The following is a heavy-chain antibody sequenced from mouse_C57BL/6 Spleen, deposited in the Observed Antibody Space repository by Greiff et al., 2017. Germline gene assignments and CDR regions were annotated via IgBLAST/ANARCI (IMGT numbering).Heavy chain of an antibody. CDR1: GFTFSNYW. V-gene: IGHV6-3*01. Sequence: EVKLVESGGGLVQPGGSMKLSCVASGFTFSNYWMNWVRQSPEKGLEWVAQIRKKADNYATHYAGSVKGRFTISRDDSKSSVYLQMNNFRADDTGIYYCTAADGYYASMDYWGQGTSVTVSS. J-gene: IGHJ4*01. CDR2: IRKKADNYAT. CDR3: TAADGYYASMDY. D-gene: IGHD2-3*01.